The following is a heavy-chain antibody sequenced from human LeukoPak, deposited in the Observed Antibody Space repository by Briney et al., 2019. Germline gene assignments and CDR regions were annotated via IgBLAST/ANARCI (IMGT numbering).Heavy chain of an antibody. CDR2: IYPGDSDT. V-gene: IGHV5-51*01. Sequence: LGESLKISFTGSGYTFTSHWIGWLAQLPGKGLDWMGIIYPGDSDTRYSPSFQGQVTISADKSISTAYLQLNNLKASDTAMYYCARHLYSDSWGDYWGQGTLLTVSS. J-gene: IGHJ4*02. CDR3: ARHLYSDSWGDY. D-gene: IGHD6-13*01. CDR1: GYTFTSHW.